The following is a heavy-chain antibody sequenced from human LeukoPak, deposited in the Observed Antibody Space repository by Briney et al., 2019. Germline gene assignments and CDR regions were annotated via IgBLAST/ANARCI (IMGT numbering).Heavy chain of an antibody. Sequence: PGGSLALSCAVSGFTFTDYWMNWVRQAPGKGLVWVSRINSDGSSTSYADSVKGRFTISRDNAKNTMYLQMNSLRAEDTAVYYCARGPLTHYYDSSGYYYSAFFDYWGQGPLVTVSS. J-gene: IGHJ4*02. V-gene: IGHV3-74*01. CDR3: ARGPLTHYYDSSGYYYSAFFDY. D-gene: IGHD3-22*01. CDR2: INSDGSST. CDR1: GFTFTDYW.